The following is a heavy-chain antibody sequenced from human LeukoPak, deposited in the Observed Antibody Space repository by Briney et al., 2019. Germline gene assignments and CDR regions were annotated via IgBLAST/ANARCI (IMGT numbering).Heavy chain of an antibody. CDR3: AHLRLG. CDR2: ISSTSSHT. J-gene: IGHJ4*02. CDR1: GFTFSSHE. Sequence: GGSLRLSCAASGFTFSSHEMNWVRQAPGKGLEWVSYISSTSSHTNYADSVKGRFTISRDNAKNSLYLQMDSLRDEDTAIYYCAHLRLGGGQGTLVTVSS. V-gene: IGHV3-48*03. D-gene: IGHD3-16*01.